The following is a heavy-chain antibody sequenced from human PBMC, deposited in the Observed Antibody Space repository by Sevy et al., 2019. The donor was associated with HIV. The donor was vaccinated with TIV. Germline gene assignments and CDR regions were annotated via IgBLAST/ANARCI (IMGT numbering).Heavy chain of an antibody. V-gene: IGHV3-53*01. J-gene: IGHJ6*02. CDR3: AIDKGGRYGMDV. Sequence: GGSLRLSCAVSGLPVSSTYMSWVRQAPGKGLEWVSVVYSGGNTYYGESVKGRFTISRDTSQNTVYLQMNSLRAEDTAVYYCAIDKGGRYGMDVWGQGTTVTLSS. D-gene: IGHD1-26*01. CDR1: GLPVSSTY. CDR2: VYSGGNT.